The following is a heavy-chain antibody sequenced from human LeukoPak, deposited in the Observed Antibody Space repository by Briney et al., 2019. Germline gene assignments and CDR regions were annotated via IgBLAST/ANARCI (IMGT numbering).Heavy chain of an antibody. D-gene: IGHD5-18*01. CDR1: GVSISSSSYY. V-gene: IGHV4-39*07. J-gene: IGHJ4*02. CDR2: MYDSENT. CDR3: ERGIQLWLMSRRYFDY. Sequence: PSETLSLTCSVSGVSISSSSYYWGWIRQPPGKGLEWIGNMYDSENTYFNTSLKRRVTISVDTSKNQFSLKLNSVTAADTAVYYCERGIQLWLMSRRYFDYWGQGILVTVSS.